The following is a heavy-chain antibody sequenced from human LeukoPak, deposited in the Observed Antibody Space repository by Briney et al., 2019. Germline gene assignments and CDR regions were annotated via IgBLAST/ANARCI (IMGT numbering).Heavy chain of an antibody. CDR1: GFTLSSYS. V-gene: IGHV3-21*01. J-gene: IGHJ4*02. CDR3: ARDRHSSGWSGDFDY. D-gene: IGHD6-19*01. Sequence: PGGSLRLSCAASGFTLSSYSMNWVRQAPGKGLEWVSSISSSSSYIYYADSVKGRFTISRDNAKNSLYLQMNSLRAEDTAVYYCARDRHSSGWSGDFDYWGQGTLVTVSS. CDR2: ISSSSSYI.